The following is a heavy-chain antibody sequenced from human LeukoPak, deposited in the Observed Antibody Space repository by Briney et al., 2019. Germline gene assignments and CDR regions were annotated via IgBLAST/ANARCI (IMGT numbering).Heavy chain of an antibody. J-gene: IGHJ6*04. CDR3: ARNILHYDMLTGSGGMGYMDV. CDR1: GYSISSGYY. CDR2: IYHSGST. Sequence: PSETLSLTCAVSGYSISSGYYWGWIRPPPGKGLEWIGGIYHSGSTYYNPSLKSRVTISVDTSKNQFSLKLSSVTAAYTAVYYCARNILHYDMLTGSGGMGYMDVWGKGTTVTVSS. V-gene: IGHV4-38-2*01. D-gene: IGHD3-9*01.